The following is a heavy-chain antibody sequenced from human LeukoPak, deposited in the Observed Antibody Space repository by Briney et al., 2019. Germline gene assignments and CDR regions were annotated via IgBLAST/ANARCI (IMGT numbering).Heavy chain of an antibody. V-gene: IGHV1-18*01. CDR1: GYTFTNSG. D-gene: IGHD3-10*01. Sequence: GASVKVSCKASGYTFTNSGITWVRQAPGQGLEWMGWISTYSGNTNYARNLQGRVTMTTDTSTTTAYMELRSLRSGDTAVYYCARGGVTNWSDSWGQGTLVTVSS. CDR2: ISTYSGNT. J-gene: IGHJ5*01. CDR3: ARGGVTNWSDS.